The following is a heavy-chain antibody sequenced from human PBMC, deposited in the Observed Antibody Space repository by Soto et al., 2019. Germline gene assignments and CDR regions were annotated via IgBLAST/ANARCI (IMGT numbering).Heavy chain of an antibody. V-gene: IGHV1-3*01. D-gene: IGHD3-10*01. CDR1: GYTFTSYA. CDR3: ARDHEFVLLWFGESQSYYFDY. Sequence: ASVKVSCKASGYTFTSYAMHWVRQAPGQRLEWMGWINAGNGNTKYSQKFQGRVTITRDTSASTAYMELSSLRSEDTAVYYCARDHEFVLLWFGESQSYYFDYWGQGTLVTVSS. CDR2: INAGNGNT. J-gene: IGHJ4*02.